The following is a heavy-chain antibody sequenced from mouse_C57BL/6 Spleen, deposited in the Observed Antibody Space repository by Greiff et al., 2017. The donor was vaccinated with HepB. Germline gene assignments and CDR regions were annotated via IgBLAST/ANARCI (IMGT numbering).Heavy chain of an antibody. V-gene: IGHV1-15*01. CDR2: IDPETGGT. Sequence: QVQLQQSGAELVRPGASVTLSCKASGYSFTDYEMHWVKQTPVHGLEWIGAIDPETGGTAYNQKFKGKAILTADKSSSTAYMELRSLTSEDSAVYYCTRGVLTVPYAMDYWGQGTSVTVSS. D-gene: IGHD4-1*01. CDR3: TRGVLTVPYAMDY. CDR1: GYSFTDYE. J-gene: IGHJ4*01.